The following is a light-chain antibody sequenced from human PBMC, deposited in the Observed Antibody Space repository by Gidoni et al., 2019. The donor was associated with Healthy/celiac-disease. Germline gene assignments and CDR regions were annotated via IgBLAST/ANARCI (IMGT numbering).Light chain of an antibody. CDR2: DAS. J-gene: IGKJ2*04. V-gene: IGKV3-11*01. CDR1: QSGSSY. CDR3: QQRSNWPPSS. Sequence: EIVLTQSPATLSLSPGERATLSCSASQSGSSYLAWYHQKPGQAPRLLIYDASNRATGIPARFSGSGSGTDFTLTTSSLEPEDFSVYYCQQRSNWPPSSFGQGTKLEIK.